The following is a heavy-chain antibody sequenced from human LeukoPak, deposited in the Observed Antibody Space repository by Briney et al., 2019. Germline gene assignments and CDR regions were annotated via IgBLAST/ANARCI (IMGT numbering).Heavy chain of an antibody. CDR3: ATSGGIFGSSSLDVGSGDNN. J-gene: IGHJ4*02. CDR2: IIPIFGTA. D-gene: IGHD6-6*01. Sequence: SVTVSCTASGGTFSSYAISWVRQAPGQGLEWMGGIIPIFGTANYAQKFQGRVTITTDESTSTAYMELSSLRSEDTAVYYCATSGGIFGSSSLDVGSGDNNWGQGTLVTVSS. V-gene: IGHV1-69*05. CDR1: GGTFSSYA.